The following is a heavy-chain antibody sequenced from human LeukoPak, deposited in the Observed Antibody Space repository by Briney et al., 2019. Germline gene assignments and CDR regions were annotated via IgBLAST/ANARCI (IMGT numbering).Heavy chain of an antibody. CDR2: IYYSGST. D-gene: IGHD3-22*01. J-gene: IGHJ5*02. CDR1: GGSISSGDYY. Sequence: SQTLSLTCTVSGGSISSGDYYWSWIRQPPGKGLEWIGYIYYSGSTYYNPSLKSRVTISVDTSKNQFSLKLSSVTAADTAVYYCARGIMSRPSNMIVVDWFDPWGQGTLVTVSS. V-gene: IGHV4-30-4*01. CDR3: ARGIMSRPSNMIVVDWFDP.